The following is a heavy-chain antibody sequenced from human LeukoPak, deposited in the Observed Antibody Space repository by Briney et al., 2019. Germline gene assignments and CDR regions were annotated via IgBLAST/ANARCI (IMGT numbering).Heavy chain of an antibody. CDR3: ARWVPGQRYPHFDY. CDR2: IKQDGNEK. J-gene: IGHJ4*02. CDR1: GFSLGDYW. D-gene: IGHD1-1*01. V-gene: IGHV3-7*03. Sequence: GGSLRLSCAASGFSLGDYWMNWVRQAPGKGLEWVANIKQDGNEKYFVDSVRGRFTISRDNAKNSLFLQMNSLRAEDTAVYYCARWVPGQRYPHFDYWGQGTLVTVSS.